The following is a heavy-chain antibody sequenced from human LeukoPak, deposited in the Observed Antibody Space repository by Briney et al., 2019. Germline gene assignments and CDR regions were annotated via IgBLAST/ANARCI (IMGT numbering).Heavy chain of an antibody. D-gene: IGHD3-22*01. V-gene: IGHV3-23*01. J-gene: IGHJ4*02. CDR3: AKDRNEYYYDSSGFDY. CDR1: GFTFSTYA. Sequence: PGGSLRLSCAASGFTFSTYAMSWVRQAPGKGLEWVSAIGGSGGSTYYADSVKGRFTISRDNSKNTLYLQMNSLGAEDTAVYYCAKDRNEYYYDSSGFDYWGQGTLVTVSS. CDR2: IGGSGGST.